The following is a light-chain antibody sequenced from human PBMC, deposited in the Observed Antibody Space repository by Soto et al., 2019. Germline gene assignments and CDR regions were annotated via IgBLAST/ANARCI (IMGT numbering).Light chain of an antibody. CDR1: QGISSF. CDR2: DAS. V-gene: IGKV1-9*01. Sequence: DIQLTQSPSFLSASVGDRVTITCRASQGISSFLAWYQQKPGKAPELLIYDASTLQSGVPSRFSGRRSGTEFTLTIRSLQPEDFATYYCQQVDSYPITFGQGTRLEIK. CDR3: QQVDSYPIT. J-gene: IGKJ5*01.